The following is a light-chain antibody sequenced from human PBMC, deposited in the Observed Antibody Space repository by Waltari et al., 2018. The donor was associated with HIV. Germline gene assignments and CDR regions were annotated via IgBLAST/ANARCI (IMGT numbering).Light chain of an antibody. CDR1: SSHIGAGSN. CDR2: GNS. J-gene: IGLJ2*01. Sequence: QSVLTQSHSVSGAPGQRGAVACAGSSSHIGAGSNVHQYQQLPGTAPKLLIYGNSNRPSGVPDRFSGSKSGTSASLAITGLQAEDEADYYCQSYDSSLSGSVFGGGTKLTVL. V-gene: IGLV1-40*01. CDR3: QSYDSSLSGSV.